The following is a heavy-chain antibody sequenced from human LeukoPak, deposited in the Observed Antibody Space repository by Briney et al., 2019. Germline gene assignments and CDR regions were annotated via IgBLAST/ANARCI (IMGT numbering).Heavy chain of an antibody. D-gene: IGHD5-12*01. CDR2: ILPLVGRL. CDR1: GGTFSDYS. J-gene: IGHJ5*02. CDR3: VRSGYDYDWFDP. Sequence: ASVKVSCKAPGGTFSDYSISWVRQAPGQGLEWMGRILPLVGRLHYAQKFQGRLTLTADKSTTTVYMELSSLRSEDTAVYYCVRSGYDYDWFDPWGQGTLVTVSS. V-gene: IGHV1-69*02.